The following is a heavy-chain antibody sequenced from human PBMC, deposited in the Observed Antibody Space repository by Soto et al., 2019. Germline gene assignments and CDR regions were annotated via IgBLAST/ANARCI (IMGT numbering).Heavy chain of an antibody. Sequence: ASVKVSCKASGYTFTSYAMHWVRQAPGQRLEWMGWINAGNGNTKYSQKFQGRVTITRDTSASTAYMELSSLRSEDTAVYYCARDPTRYSSSFYYYGMDVWGQGTTVTVSS. V-gene: IGHV1-3*01. J-gene: IGHJ6*02. D-gene: IGHD6-6*01. CDR2: INAGNGNT. CDR3: ARDPTRYSSSFYYYGMDV. CDR1: GYTFTSYA.